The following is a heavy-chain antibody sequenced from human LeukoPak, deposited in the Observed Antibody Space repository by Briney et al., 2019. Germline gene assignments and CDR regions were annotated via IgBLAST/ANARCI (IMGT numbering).Heavy chain of an antibody. Sequence: PSETLSLTRAVYGGSFSGYYWSWIRRPPGKGLEWIGEINHSGSTNYNPSLKSRVTISVDTSKNQFSLKLSSVTAADTAVYYCARTVGGYYSMSDYWGQGTLVTVSS. D-gene: IGHD3-22*01. J-gene: IGHJ4*02. V-gene: IGHV4-34*01. CDR3: ARTVGGYYSMSDY. CDR1: GGSFSGYY. CDR2: INHSGST.